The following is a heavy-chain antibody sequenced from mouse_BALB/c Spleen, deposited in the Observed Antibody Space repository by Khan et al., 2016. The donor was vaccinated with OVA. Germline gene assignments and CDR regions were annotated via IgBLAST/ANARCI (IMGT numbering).Heavy chain of an antibody. CDR3: ARGRAY. D-gene: IGHD3-3*01. CDR1: GYSITSDYA. V-gene: IGHV3-2*02. CDR2: ITYSGST. J-gene: IGHJ3*01. Sequence: EVQLQESGPGLVKPSQSLSLTCTVTGYSITSDYAWNWIRQFPGNKLEWMGYITYSGSTSYIPSLKSRISITRDTYKNQFFMQLNSGTSEDTATYYCARGRAYWGQGTLVTVSA.